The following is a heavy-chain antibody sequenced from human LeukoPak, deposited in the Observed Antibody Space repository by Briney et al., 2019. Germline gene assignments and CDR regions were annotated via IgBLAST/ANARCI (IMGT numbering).Heavy chain of an antibody. CDR1: GFTFSSFN. D-gene: IGHD2-15*01. J-gene: IGHJ4*02. Sequence: GGSLRLSCAASGFTFSSFNMNWARQAPGKGLEWILYISFGYSTMFYADSVKGRFTNSRHNAKNSLYLQMNSLRDDDTAVYYCARVGNGRSWDYWGQGTLVTVSS. CDR2: ISFGYSTM. CDR3: ARVGNGRSWDY. V-gene: IGHV3-48*02.